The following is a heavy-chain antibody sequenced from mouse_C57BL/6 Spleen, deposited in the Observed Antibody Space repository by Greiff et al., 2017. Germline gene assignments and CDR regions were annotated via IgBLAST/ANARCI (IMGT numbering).Heavy chain of an antibody. Sequence: LQQPGAELVRPGSSVKLSCKASGYTFTSYWMHWVKQRPIQGLEWIGNIDPSDSDTHYNQKFKDKATLTVDKSSSTAYMQLSSLTSEDSAVYYCARWYDYGFDYWGQGTTLTVSS. CDR1: GYTFTSYW. D-gene: IGHD2-4*01. CDR3: ARWYDYGFDY. CDR2: IDPSDSDT. J-gene: IGHJ2*01. V-gene: IGHV1-52*01.